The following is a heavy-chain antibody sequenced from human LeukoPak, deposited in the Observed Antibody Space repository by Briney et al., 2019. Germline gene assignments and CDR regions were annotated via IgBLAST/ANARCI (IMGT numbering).Heavy chain of an antibody. V-gene: IGHV4-59*01. CDR3: ARGSTSHHWHIGL. CDR1: GDSIGTYY. D-gene: IGHD2/OR15-2a*01. CDR2: INYSGST. Sequence: PSETLSLTCTVSGDSIGTYYWSWIRQPPGKRLEWIGYINYSGSTNYNPSLKSRVTISVDTSKNRFSLNLSSVTAADTAVYYCARGSTSHHWHIGLWGRGTLVTVSS. J-gene: IGHJ2*01.